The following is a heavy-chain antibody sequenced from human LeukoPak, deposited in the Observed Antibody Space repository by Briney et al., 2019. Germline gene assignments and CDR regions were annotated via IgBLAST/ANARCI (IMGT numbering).Heavy chain of an antibody. CDR3: ARRVYSGSYNWYFDL. CDR1: GGSMTNLY. J-gene: IGHJ2*01. Sequence: SETLSLTCSVSGGSMTNLYWTWIRQPPGKGLEWIGYIYYSGSTNYNPSLKSRVTLSVDTSKNQFSLNLSSVTAPDTAVYYCARRVYSGSYNWYFDLWGRGTLVTVSS. D-gene: IGHD1-26*01. V-gene: IGHV4-59*08. CDR2: IYYSGST.